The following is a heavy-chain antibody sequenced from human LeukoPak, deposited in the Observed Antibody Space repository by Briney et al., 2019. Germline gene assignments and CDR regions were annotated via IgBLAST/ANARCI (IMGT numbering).Heavy chain of an antibody. CDR3: ARDPLGTRPSFDY. CDR2: ISYDGSNK. CDR1: GFTFSSYA. Sequence: SGGSLRLSCAASGFTFSSYAMHWVRQAPGKGLEWVAVISYDGSNKYYADSVKGRFTISRDNSKNTLYLQMNSLRAEDTAVYYCARDPLGTRPSFDYWGQGTLVTVSS. V-gene: IGHV3-30*04. D-gene: IGHD1-1*01. J-gene: IGHJ4*02.